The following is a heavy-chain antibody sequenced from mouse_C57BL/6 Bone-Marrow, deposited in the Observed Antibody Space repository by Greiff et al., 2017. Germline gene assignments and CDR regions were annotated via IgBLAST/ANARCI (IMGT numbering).Heavy chain of an antibody. CDR3: ARPYYSNYWYFDV. V-gene: IGHV1-55*01. J-gene: IGHJ1*03. D-gene: IGHD2-5*01. Sequence: QVQLQQPGAELVKPGASVKMSCKASGYTFTGYWITWVKQRPGQGLEWIGDIYPGSGSTNYNEKFKSKATLTVDTSSSIAYMQLSSLTSEDSAVYYCARPYYSNYWYFDVWGTGTTVTVSS. CDR1: GYTFTGYW. CDR2: IYPGSGST.